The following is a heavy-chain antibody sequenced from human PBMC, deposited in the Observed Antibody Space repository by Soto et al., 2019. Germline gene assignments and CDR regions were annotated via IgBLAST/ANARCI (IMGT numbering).Heavy chain of an antibody. CDR1: GGSISSYY. CDR3: ASAYCSGGSCYHAAFDI. V-gene: IGHV4-59*08. J-gene: IGHJ3*02. Sequence: SETLSLTCTVSGGSISSYYWSWIRQPPGKGLEWIGYIYYSGSTNYNPSLKSRVTISVDTSKNQFSLKLSSVTAADTAVYYCASAYCSGGSCYHAAFDIWGQGTMVTVSS. D-gene: IGHD2-15*01. CDR2: IYYSGST.